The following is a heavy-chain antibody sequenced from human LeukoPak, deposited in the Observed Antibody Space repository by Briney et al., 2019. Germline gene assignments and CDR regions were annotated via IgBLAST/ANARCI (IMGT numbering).Heavy chain of an antibody. CDR1: GFTFSSYS. J-gene: IGHJ5*02. Sequence: PGGSLRLSCAASGFTFSSYSMNCVRQAPGKGLEWVSSISSSSSYIYYADSVKGRFTISRDNAKNSLYLQMNSLRAEDTAVYYCARDRPYVSGSYHPWGQGTLVTVSS. V-gene: IGHV3-21*01. CDR2: ISSSSSYI. D-gene: IGHD3-10*01. CDR3: ARDRPYVSGSYHP.